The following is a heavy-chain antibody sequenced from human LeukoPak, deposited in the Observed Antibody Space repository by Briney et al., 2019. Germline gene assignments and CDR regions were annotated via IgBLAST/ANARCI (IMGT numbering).Heavy chain of an antibody. D-gene: IGHD2-2*01. CDR3: ARAVVVPAATYYYYYYMDV. J-gene: IGHJ6*03. CDR1: GFTFSNYA. V-gene: IGHV3-23*01. Sequence: GGSLRLSCAASGFTFSNYAMTWVRQAPGKGLEWVSVIVGSGGATYYADSVKGRFTISRDNSKNTLYLQMNSLRAEDTAVYYCARAVVVPAATYYYYYYMDVWGKGTTVTVSS. CDR2: IVGSGGAT.